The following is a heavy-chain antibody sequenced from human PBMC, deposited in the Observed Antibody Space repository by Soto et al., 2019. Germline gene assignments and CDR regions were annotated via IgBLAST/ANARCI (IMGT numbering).Heavy chain of an antibody. CDR3: AKRALEWQHCSRTTCYPFDN. CDR1: RFAFSNYA. D-gene: IGHD2-2*01. CDR2: ISGSGDTT. V-gene: IGHV3-23*01. Sequence: EIQLLESGGGFVQPGGSLRLSCAASRFAFSNYAMSWVRQGPGKGLEWVSGISGSGDTTYYADSVKGRFTVSRDDLKYTLSLQMNSLRAEDTAVYYCAKRALEWQHCSRTTCYPFDNRGQGTLVIVSS. J-gene: IGHJ4*02.